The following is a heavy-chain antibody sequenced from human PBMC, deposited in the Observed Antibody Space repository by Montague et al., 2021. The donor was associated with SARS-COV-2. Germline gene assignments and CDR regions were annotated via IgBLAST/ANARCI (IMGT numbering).Heavy chain of an antibody. Sequence: SETLSLTCTVSGGSSDGYFWSWIRLSPGKALEWIGEISYTGHTRYNPTPSIRGRVSISTASSKNQFSLNLTSVTAADTAVYYCARSLYSVNWCADWGQGTQVTVSS. D-gene: IGHD5/OR15-5a*01. CDR1: GGSSDGYF. J-gene: IGHJ4*02. CDR2: ISYTGHT. CDR3: ARSLYSVNWCAD. V-gene: IGHV4-34*01.